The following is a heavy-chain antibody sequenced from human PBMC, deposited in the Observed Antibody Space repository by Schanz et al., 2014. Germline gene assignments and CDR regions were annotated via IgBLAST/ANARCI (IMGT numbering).Heavy chain of an antibody. Sequence: QVQLVESGGGVVQPGNSLRLSCAASGFIFSGYAMIWVRQAPGKGLEWVAVITYDGSNKYYADSVKGRFTISKHNSRHTLYLQMDSLTTDDTAVYYCARGYSSSMDVWGQGTTVTVSS. V-gene: IGHV3-30*04. J-gene: IGHJ6*02. CDR3: ARGYSSSMDV. CDR2: ITYDGSNK. D-gene: IGHD6-6*01. CDR1: GFIFSGYA.